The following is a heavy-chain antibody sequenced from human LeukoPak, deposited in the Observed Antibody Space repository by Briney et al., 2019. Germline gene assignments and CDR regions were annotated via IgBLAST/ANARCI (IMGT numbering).Heavy chain of an antibody. CDR3: ARVNINNWHSCDY. CDR2: IYHSGSP. Sequence: PSETLSLTCAVSGGSISSNNWWGWVRQPPGKGLEWVGEIYHSGSPNYNPSLKSRVTISVDKSRNHFSLNLSSVTAADTAVYYCARVNINNWHSCDYWGQGTLVTVSS. CDR1: GGSISSNNW. D-gene: IGHD1-1*01. V-gene: IGHV4-4*02. J-gene: IGHJ4*02.